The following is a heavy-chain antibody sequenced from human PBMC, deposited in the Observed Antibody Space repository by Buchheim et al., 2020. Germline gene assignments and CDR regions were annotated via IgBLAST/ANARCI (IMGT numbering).Heavy chain of an antibody. D-gene: IGHD3-22*01. Sequence: QVQLVQSGAEVKKPGASVKVSCKASGYTFTNYYIHWVRQAPGQGLEWMGIINPSGGSTSYAQKFQGRVTMTRDTSTSTVSMELSSLRSEDTAVYYCASAGLYYSDSSGYYELDCWGQGTL. CDR3: ASAGLYYSDSSGYYELDC. CDR2: INPSGGST. J-gene: IGHJ4*02. V-gene: IGHV1-46*03. CDR1: GYTFTNYY.